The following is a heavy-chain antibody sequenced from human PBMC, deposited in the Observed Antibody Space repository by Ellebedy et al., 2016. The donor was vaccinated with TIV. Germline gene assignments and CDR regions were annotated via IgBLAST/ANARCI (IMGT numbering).Heavy chain of an antibody. CDR3: TGRDSSGLYDP. CDR2: FYPGDSDT. D-gene: IGHD3-10*01. Sequence: GESLKISCTGSGYSFTSYWIGWVRQKPGKGLEWMGMFYPGDSDTRYRPSFQGQVTISADKSMHTAYLQWSSLKASDTAMYYCTGRDSSGLYDPWGQGTLVTVSS. V-gene: IGHV5-51*01. J-gene: IGHJ5*02. CDR1: GYSFTSYW.